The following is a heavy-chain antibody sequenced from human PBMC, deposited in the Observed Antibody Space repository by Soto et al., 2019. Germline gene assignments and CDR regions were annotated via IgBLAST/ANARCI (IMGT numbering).Heavy chain of an antibody. CDR2: IYYSGST. D-gene: IGHD2-15*01. Sequence: SETLSLTCTVSGGSIISGSYFWGWIRQPPGKGLEWIGNIYYSGSTYYNPSLKSRVTISVDTSKNQFSLKLSSVTAADTAVYYCARHGDSTVVTDFDFWGQGTLVTVYS. J-gene: IGHJ4*02. CDR3: ARHGDSTVVTDFDF. V-gene: IGHV4-39*01. CDR1: GGSIISGSYF.